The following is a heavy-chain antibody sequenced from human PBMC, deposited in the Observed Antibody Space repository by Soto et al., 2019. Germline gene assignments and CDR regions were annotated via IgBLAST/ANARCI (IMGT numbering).Heavy chain of an antibody. CDR1: GYTFIDYY. CDR2: ISPRSGGT. J-gene: IGHJ4*02. D-gene: IGHD3-9*01. V-gene: IGHV1-2*02. CDR3: ARPPGYISDWYYFDL. Sequence: SLKVSCKASGYTFIDYYMHWVRRAPGQGFEWMGRISPRSGGTNYAQKFQGRVTMTWDTSLNTAYMELSSLISEDTAVYYCARPPGYISDWYYFDLWGQGTLVTVSS.